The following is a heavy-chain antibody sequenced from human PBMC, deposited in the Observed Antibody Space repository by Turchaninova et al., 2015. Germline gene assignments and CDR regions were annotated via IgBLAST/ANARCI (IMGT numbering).Heavy chain of an antibody. CDR2: GMCGTT. V-gene: IGHV3-23*01. D-gene: IGHD3-3*01. Sequence: EVQLLVSGGGLVQPGGSLRLACAASGLVSNNYDMKWVRETTGEGGGWGGAGMCGTTYYADSVRGRFTNSTDNSKNTLYLQIISLRAEDAAVYYCAKDPLRHYDFWSGSSFDYWGQGTLVTVSS. CDR3: AKDPLRHYDFWSGSSFDY. J-gene: IGHJ4*02. CDR1: GLVSNNYD.